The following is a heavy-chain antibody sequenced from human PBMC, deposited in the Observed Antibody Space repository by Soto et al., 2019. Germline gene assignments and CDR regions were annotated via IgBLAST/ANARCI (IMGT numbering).Heavy chain of an antibody. CDR2: IYSGGST. Sequence: GGSLRLSCAASGFTVSSNYMSWVRQAPGKGLEWVSVIYSGGSTYYADSVKGRFTISRDNSKNTLYLQMNSLRAEDTAVYYCAREGLAAAGTDVWGQGTTVTVSS. D-gene: IGHD6-13*01. V-gene: IGHV3-53*01. J-gene: IGHJ6*02. CDR1: GFTVSSNY. CDR3: AREGLAAAGTDV.